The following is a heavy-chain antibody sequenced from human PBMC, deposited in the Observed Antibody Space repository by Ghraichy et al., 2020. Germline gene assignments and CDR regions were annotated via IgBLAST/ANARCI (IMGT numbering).Heavy chain of an antibody. Sequence: GESLNISCKGSGYSFTSYWIGWVRQMPGKGLEWMGIIYPGDSDTRYSPSFQGQVTISADKSISTAYLQWSSLKASDTAMYYCARVAGYCSSTSCRAYGAFDYWGQGTLVTVSS. CDR3: ARVAGYCSSTSCRAYGAFDY. V-gene: IGHV5-51*01. CDR1: GYSFTSYW. J-gene: IGHJ4*02. CDR2: IYPGDSDT. D-gene: IGHD2-2*01.